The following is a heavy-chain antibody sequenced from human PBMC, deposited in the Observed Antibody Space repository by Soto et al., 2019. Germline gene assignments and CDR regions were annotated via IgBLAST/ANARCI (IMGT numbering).Heavy chain of an antibody. V-gene: IGHV1-69*13. CDR2: IILPFGTP. CDR1: GGTFSNYA. CDR3: ARGPDYEGYFDY. J-gene: IGHJ4*02. D-gene: IGHD4-17*01. Sequence: SVKVSCKASGGTFSNYAISLVRQAPGQGLEWMGVIILPFGTPNYAQTFQGRVTITADESMTTAYMELSGLRSEDTAVYYCARGPDYEGYFDYWGRGTLVTVSS.